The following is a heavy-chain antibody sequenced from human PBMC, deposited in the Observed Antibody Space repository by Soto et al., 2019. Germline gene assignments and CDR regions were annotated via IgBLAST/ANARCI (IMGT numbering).Heavy chain of an antibody. V-gene: IGHV4-31*03. Sequence: PSETLSLTCTVSGGSISSGGYYWSWIRQHPGKGLEWIGYIYYSGSTYYNPSLKSRVTISVDTSKNQFSLKLSSVTAADTAVYYCARTGRYYDILTGYLNNWFDPWGQGTLVTVSS. J-gene: IGHJ5*02. CDR3: ARTGRYYDILTGYLNNWFDP. D-gene: IGHD3-9*01. CDR1: GGSISSGGYY. CDR2: IYYSGST.